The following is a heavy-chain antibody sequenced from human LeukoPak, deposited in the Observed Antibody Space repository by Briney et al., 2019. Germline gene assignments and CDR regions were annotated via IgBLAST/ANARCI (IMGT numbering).Heavy chain of an antibody. D-gene: IGHD6-13*01. CDR1: GFTFSSYG. J-gene: IGHJ4*02. V-gene: IGHV3-30*02. CDR3: AKPARRYSSSYHYFDY. Sequence: GGSLRLSCVASGFTFSSYGMHWVRQAPGKGLEWVAFIRYDGSNKYYADSVKGRFTISRDNSKNTLYLQMNSLRAEDTAVYYCAKPARRYSSSYHYFDYWGQGTLVTVSS. CDR2: IRYDGSNK.